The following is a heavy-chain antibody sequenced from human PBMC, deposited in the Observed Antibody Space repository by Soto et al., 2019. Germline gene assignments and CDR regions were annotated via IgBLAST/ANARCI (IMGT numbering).Heavy chain of an antibody. Sequence: SETLSLTCAVYGGSFSAYYWSWVRQPPGKGLEWIGEIIHSESTKYNPSLKSRVTISVDTSKNQCSLKLSSVTAADTAVYYCARLDGHLGFGDWYYYYGMDVWGQGTTVTVSS. J-gene: IGHJ6*02. V-gene: IGHV4-34*12. CDR2: IIHSEST. CDR3: ARLDGHLGFGDWYYYYGMDV. D-gene: IGHD3-10*01. CDR1: GGSFSAYY.